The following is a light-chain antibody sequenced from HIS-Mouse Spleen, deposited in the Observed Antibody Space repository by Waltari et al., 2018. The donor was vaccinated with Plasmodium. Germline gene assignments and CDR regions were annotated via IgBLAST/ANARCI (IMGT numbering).Light chain of an antibody. CDR2: EDS. CDR1: ALPNNY. J-gene: IGLJ3*02. CDR3: YSTDSSGNHRV. V-gene: IGLV3-10*01. Sequence: SYELTQPPSVSVSPGQTARITCPGDALPNNYAYWYQQKSGPAPVLVIYEDSKRPSGIPERFSGSSSGTMATLTISGAQVEDEADYYCYSTDSSGNHRVFGGGTKLTVL.